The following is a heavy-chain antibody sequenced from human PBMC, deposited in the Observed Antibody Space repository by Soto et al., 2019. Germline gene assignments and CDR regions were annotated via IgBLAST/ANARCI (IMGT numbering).Heavy chain of an antibody. J-gene: IGHJ4*02. D-gene: IGHD3-10*01. Sequence: QVQLVESGGGVVQPGRSLRLSCAASGFTFSSYGMHWVRQAPGKGLEWVAVISYDGSNKYYADSVKGRFTISRDNSKNTLYLRMNSLRAEDTAVYYCAKGSSRWLFDYWGQGTLVTVSS. CDR2: ISYDGSNK. CDR3: AKGSSRWLFDY. CDR1: GFTFSSYG. V-gene: IGHV3-30*18.